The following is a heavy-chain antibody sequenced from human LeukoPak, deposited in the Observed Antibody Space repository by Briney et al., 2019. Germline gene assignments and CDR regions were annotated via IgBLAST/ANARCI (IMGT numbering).Heavy chain of an antibody. Sequence: LETLSLTCTVSGGSIYSYYWGWIRLPPGKGLEWIGYIYSTGTTNYNPSLKSRVTISVDTSKNQLSLKLISVTAADTAVYYCARVVGNSWLDSWGQGTLVTVSA. CDR1: GGSIYSYY. CDR3: ARVVGNSWLDS. J-gene: IGHJ5*01. CDR2: IYSTGTT. V-gene: IGHV4-59*01.